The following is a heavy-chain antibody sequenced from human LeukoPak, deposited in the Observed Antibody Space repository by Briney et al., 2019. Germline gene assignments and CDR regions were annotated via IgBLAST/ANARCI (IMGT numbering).Heavy chain of an antibody. Sequence: SETLSLTCTVSGGSISSYYWSWIRQPPGKGLEWIGYIHYSGSTNYNPSLKSRVTISVDTSKNQFSLKLSSVTAADTAVYYCARGRDSGSFDYYYYYGMDVWGQGTTVTVSS. CDR2: IHYSGST. CDR1: GGSISSYY. D-gene: IGHD1-26*01. J-gene: IGHJ6*02. V-gene: IGHV4-59*01. CDR3: ARGRDSGSFDYYYYYGMDV.